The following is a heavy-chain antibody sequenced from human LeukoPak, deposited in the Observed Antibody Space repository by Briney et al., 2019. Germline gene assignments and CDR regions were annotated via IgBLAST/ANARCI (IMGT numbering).Heavy chain of an antibody. Sequence: GGSLRLSCAASGFTFSDYYMTWIRQAPGMGLEWVSYISDSGTTIYYADSVRGRFTISRDNAKNSLYLQMSSLRDEDTAVYYCALGYCSSTSCPFDAFDIWGQGTMVTVSS. D-gene: IGHD2-2*01. V-gene: IGHV3-11*01. CDR1: GFTFSDYY. CDR3: ALGYCSSTSCPFDAFDI. J-gene: IGHJ3*02. CDR2: ISDSGTTI.